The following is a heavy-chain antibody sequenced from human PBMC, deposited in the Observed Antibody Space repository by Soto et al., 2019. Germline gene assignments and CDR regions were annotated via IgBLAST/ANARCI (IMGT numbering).Heavy chain of an antibody. CDR3: ARVNSRYYYYGMDV. CDR1: GFTFSSYG. J-gene: IGHJ6*02. V-gene: IGHV3-33*01. CDR2: IWYDGSNK. Sequence: QVQLVESGGGVVQPGRSLRLSCAASGFTFSSYGMHWVRQAPGKGLEWVAVIWYDGSNKYYADSVKGRLTISRDNSKNTLYLQMNSLRAEDTAVYYCARVNSRYYYYGMDVWGQGTTVTVSS. D-gene: IGHD6-13*01.